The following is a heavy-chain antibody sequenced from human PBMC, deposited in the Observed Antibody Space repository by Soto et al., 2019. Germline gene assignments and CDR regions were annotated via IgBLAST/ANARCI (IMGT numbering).Heavy chain of an antibody. CDR1: GGTFSSYA. V-gene: IGHV1-69*13. CDR2: IIPIFGTA. J-gene: IGHJ4*02. Sequence: SVKVSCKASGGTFSSYAISWVRQAPGQGLEWMGGIIPIFGTANYAQKFQGRVTITADESTSTAYMELSSLRSEDTAVYYCARGVLSHYYGSGSYYLDYWGQGTMVTVSS. D-gene: IGHD3-10*01. CDR3: ARGVLSHYYGSGSYYLDY.